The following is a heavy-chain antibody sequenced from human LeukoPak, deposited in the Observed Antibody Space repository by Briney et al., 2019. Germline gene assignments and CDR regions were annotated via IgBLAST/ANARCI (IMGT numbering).Heavy chain of an antibody. CDR1: GGSVSSDSHY. J-gene: IGHJ4*02. D-gene: IGHD3-22*01. CDR2: IYYSGST. V-gene: IGHV4-61*01. CDR3: ARGYYYDSSGYFDY. Sequence: SETLSLTCTVSGGSVSSDSHYWSWIRQPPGKGLEWIGYIYYSGSTNYNPSLKSRVTISADTSKNQFSLKLTSVTAADTAVYYCARGYYYDSSGYFDYWGQGTLVTVSS.